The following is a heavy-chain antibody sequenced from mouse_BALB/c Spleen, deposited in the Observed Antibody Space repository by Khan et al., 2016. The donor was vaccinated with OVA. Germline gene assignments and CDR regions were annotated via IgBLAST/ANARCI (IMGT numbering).Heavy chain of an antibody. CDR3: ARNYDYDEGLAY. CDR1: GFSLTTYG. Sequence: VQLQESGPGLVQPSQSLSITCTVSGFSLTTYGVHWVRQSPGKGLEWLGVIWSGGSTDYNAAFISRLSISKDNYKSQVFFKMNSLQANETAIYYCARNYDYDEGLAYWGQGTLVTVSA. J-gene: IGHJ3*01. V-gene: IGHV2-2*02. D-gene: IGHD2-4*01. CDR2: IWSGGST.